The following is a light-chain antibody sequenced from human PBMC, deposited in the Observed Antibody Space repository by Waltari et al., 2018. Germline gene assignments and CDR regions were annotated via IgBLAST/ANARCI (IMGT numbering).Light chain of an antibody. CDR1: QGISSY. J-gene: IGKJ4*01. V-gene: IGKV1-9*01. Sequence: DIQLTQSPSFLSASIGDRVTITSRASQGISSYLAWYQQKPGKAPKLLIYAASTLQSGVPLRFSGSGSGTEISLTISSLQPEDFATYYCQELNTYPQSLTFGGGTKVEI. CDR2: AAS. CDR3: QELNTYPQSLT.